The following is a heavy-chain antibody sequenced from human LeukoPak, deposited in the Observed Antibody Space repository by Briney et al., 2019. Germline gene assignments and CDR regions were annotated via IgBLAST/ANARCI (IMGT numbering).Heavy chain of an antibody. D-gene: IGHD1-26*01. J-gene: IGHJ4*02. Sequence: ASVKVSFKASGYTFTSYGISWVRQAPGQGLEWMGWISAYNGNTNYAQKLQGRVTMTTDTSTSTAYRELRSLRSDDSAVYYCARTGVWLWELPGRDFDYWGQGTLVSVSS. V-gene: IGHV1-18*01. CDR2: ISAYNGNT. CDR3: ARTGVWLWELPGRDFDY. CDR1: GYTFTSYG.